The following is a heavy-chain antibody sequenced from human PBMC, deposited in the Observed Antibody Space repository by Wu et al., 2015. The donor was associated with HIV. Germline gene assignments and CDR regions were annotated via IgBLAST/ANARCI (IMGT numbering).Heavy chain of an antibody. CDR1: GYTFTSYY. V-gene: IGHV1-46*03. Sequence: QVQLVQSGAEVKKPGASVKVSCKASGYTFTSYYMHWVRQAPGQGLEWMGIINPSGGSTSYAQKFQGRVTMTRDTSTSTVYMELSSLRSEDTAVYYCARGADFWSGKKPAYMDVVGQRDHGHRLL. CDR2: INPSGGST. CDR3: ARGADFWSGKKPAYMDV. D-gene: IGHD3-3*01. J-gene: IGHJ6*03.